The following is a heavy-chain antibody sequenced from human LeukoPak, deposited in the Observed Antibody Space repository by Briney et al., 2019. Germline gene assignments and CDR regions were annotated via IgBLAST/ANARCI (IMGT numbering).Heavy chain of an antibody. V-gene: IGHV3-23*01. CDR3: AKGYYDYVWGSYYFDY. CDR1: GFTFSSYA. J-gene: IGHJ4*02. Sequence: GGSLRLSCAASGFTFSSYAMSWFRQAPGKGLEWVSAISGSGGSTYYADSVKGRFTISRDNSKNTLYLQMNSLRAEDTAVYYCAKGYYDYVWGSYYFDYWGQGTLVTVSS. CDR2: ISGSGGST. D-gene: IGHD3-16*01.